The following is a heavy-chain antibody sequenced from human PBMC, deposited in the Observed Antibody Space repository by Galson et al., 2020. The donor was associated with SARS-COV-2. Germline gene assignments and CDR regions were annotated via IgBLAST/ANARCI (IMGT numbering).Heavy chain of an antibody. CDR1: GDSIMTTTSH. CDR3: ARLAARFDSGAYWGTPNKWFDP. Sequence: ASETLSLTCTVSGDSIMTTTSHWGWIRQPPGKGLEWIGSISYRGTTEYNPSLMSRLTLSVDTPRNQFSLKLNSVTAADTAIYYCARLAARFDSGAYWGTPNKWFDPWGQGTLVTVSS. CDR2: ISYRGTT. J-gene: IGHJ5*02. V-gene: IGHV4-39*01. D-gene: IGHD3-10*01.